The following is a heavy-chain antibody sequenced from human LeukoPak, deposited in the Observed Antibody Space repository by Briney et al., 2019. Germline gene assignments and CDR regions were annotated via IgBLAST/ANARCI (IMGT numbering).Heavy chain of an antibody. CDR2: IYSGGST. CDR1: GFTVSSNY. Sequence: GGSLRLSCAASGFTVSSNYMSWVRQAPGKGLEWVSVIYSGGSTYYADSMKGRFTISRDNSKNTLYLQMNSLRAEDTAVYYCARDTAMAEFDYWGQGTLVTVSS. CDR3: ARDTAMAEFDY. J-gene: IGHJ4*02. V-gene: IGHV3-53*01. D-gene: IGHD5-18*01.